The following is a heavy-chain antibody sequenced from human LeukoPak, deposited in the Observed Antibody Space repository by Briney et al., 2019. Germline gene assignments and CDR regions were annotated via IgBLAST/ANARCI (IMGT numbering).Heavy chain of an antibody. D-gene: IGHD4-17*01. Sequence: SETLSLTCTVSGGSISSYDWSWIRQPPGKGLEWIGYISYSGSTNYNPSLKSRVTISVDTSKNQLSLKLNSVTAADTAVYYCAIGRGSYGDYFRYWGQGTLVTISS. CDR3: AIGRGSYGDYFRY. CDR1: GGSISSYD. CDR2: ISYSGST. J-gene: IGHJ4*02. V-gene: IGHV4-59*08.